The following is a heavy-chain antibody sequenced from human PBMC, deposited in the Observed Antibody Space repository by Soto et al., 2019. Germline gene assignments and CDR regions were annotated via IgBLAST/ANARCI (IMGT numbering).Heavy chain of an antibody. Sequence: QVQLQESGPGLVKPSQTLSLTCTVSGGSISSGGYYWSWIRQHPGKGLEWIGYIYYSGSTYYNPSLKSRITISIDTSKNQFSLKLSSVTAADTAVYYCARVGCYDGRGYNAFVIWGQGTMVTVSS. D-gene: IGHD3-22*01. CDR3: ARVGCYDGRGYNAFVI. CDR2: IYYSGST. CDR1: GGSISSGGYY. J-gene: IGHJ3*02. V-gene: IGHV4-31*03.